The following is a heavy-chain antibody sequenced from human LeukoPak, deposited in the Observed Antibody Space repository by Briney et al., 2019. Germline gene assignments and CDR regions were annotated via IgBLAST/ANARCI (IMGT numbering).Heavy chain of an antibody. CDR2: IYYSGST. CDR1: GGSISSYY. Sequence: SETLSLTCTVPGGSISSYYWSWIRQPPGKGLEWIGYIYYSGSTNYNPSLKSRVTISVDTSKNKFSLKLSSVTAADTAVYYCARDRGNWNFYYYYGMDVWGQGTTVTVSS. CDR3: ARDRGNWNFYYYYGMDV. J-gene: IGHJ6*02. V-gene: IGHV4-59*01. D-gene: IGHD1-7*01.